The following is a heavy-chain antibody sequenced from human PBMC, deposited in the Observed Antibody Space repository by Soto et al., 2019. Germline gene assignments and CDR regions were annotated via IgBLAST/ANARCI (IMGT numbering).Heavy chain of an antibody. Sequence: EVQLVESGGGLVQPGGSLRLSCAASGFTVSSNYMSLVRQSPWKGLEWVSVIYSGGSTYYADSVKGRFTISRHNSKNTLYLQMNSLRSEDTAVYSCAREFGHGVFDPWGQGTLVTVAS. J-gene: IGHJ5*02. CDR2: IYSGGST. CDR3: AREFGHGVFDP. V-gene: IGHV3-53*04. D-gene: IGHD3-10*01. CDR1: GFTVSSNY.